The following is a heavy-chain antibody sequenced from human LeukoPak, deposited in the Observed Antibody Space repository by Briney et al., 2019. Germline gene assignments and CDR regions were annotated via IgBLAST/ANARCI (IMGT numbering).Heavy chain of an antibody. CDR3: ARTIAARNRPYDY. CDR2: IYPGDSDT. CDR1: GYSFTSYW. J-gene: IGHJ4*02. V-gene: IGHV5-51*01. D-gene: IGHD6-6*01. Sequence: GESLKISCKGSGYSFTSYWIGWVRQMPGKGLEWMGIIYPGDSDTRYSPSFQGQVTISADKSVSTAYLQWSSLKASDTAMYYCARTIAARNRPYDYWGQGTLVTVSS.